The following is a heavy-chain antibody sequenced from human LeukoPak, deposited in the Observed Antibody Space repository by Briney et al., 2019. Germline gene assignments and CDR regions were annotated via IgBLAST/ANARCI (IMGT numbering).Heavy chain of an antibody. CDR1: GYTFTSYG. J-gene: IGHJ5*02. V-gene: IGHV1-18*01. Sequence: ASVKVSCKASGYTFTSYGISWVRQAPGQGLEWMGWISAYNGNTNYAQKFQGRVTMTTDTSTSTAYMELRSLRSDDTAVYYCARDQLAEDWFDPWGQGNLVTVSS. D-gene: IGHD6-13*01. CDR3: ARDQLAEDWFDP. CDR2: ISAYNGNT.